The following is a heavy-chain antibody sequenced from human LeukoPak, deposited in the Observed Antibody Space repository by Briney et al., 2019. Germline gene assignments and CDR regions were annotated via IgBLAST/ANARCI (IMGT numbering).Heavy chain of an antibody. D-gene: IGHD6-13*01. CDR1: GGSISSGGYS. CDR3: ARLVAATGNFDY. Sequence: SETLSLTCAVSGGSISSGGYSWSWIRQPPGKGLEWIGYIYHSGSTYYNPSLKSRVTISVDRSKNQFSLKLSSVTAADTAVYYCARLVAATGNFDYWGQGTQVTVSS. J-gene: IGHJ4*02. V-gene: IGHV4-30-2*01. CDR2: IYHSGST.